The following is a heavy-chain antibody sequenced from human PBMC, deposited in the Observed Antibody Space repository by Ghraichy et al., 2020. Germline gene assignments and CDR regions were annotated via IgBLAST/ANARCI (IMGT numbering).Heavy chain of an antibody. CDR3: ASVRRQYCGTTSCYGWFDP. CDR2: IHSSGRT. J-gene: IGHJ5*02. CDR1: GGSISGDAYY. Sequence: SQTLSRTCTVSGGSISGDAYYWNWIRQHPGKGLEWIGFIHSSGRTNYNPPLKSRVTISLDTSKNQFSLQLSSVTAADTAVYYCASVRRQYCGTTSCYGWFDPWGQGTLVTVSS. D-gene: IGHD2-2*01. V-gene: IGHV4-31*03.